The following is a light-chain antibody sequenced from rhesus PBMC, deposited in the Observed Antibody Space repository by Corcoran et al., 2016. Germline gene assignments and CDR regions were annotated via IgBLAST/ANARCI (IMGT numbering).Light chain of an antibody. CDR1: QNINRN. CDR2: TIS. Sequence: DIQMTQSPSALSASVGDRVTISCRASQNINRNLAWYQQKPGTAPKLLIYTISSLQTGTPSRFSGSGSGTDFTLTISSLQPEDSAVYYCQQYYDNPLTFGGGTKVELK. J-gene: IGKJ4*01. CDR3: QQYYDNPLT. V-gene: IGKV1S12*01.